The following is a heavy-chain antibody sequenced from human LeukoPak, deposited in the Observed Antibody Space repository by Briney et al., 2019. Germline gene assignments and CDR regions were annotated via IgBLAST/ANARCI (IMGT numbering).Heavy chain of an antibody. Sequence: PGGSLRLSCAASGFTFSNYWMHWVRQAPGKGLVWVSRINSDGRSTNYADSVKGRFTISRDNAKNSLYLQMNSLRAEDTAVYYCASDRSSYGGPSFDYWGQGTLVTVSS. J-gene: IGHJ4*02. CDR3: ASDRSSYGGPSFDY. V-gene: IGHV3-74*01. D-gene: IGHD4-23*01. CDR1: GFTFSNYW. CDR2: INSDGRST.